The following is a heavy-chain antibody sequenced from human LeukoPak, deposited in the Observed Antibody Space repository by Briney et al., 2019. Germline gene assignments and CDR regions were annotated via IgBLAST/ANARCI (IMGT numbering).Heavy chain of an antibody. D-gene: IGHD2-2*01. CDR2: ISSSSTSI. CDR3: ARYQLLLYREMDV. V-gene: IGHV3-21*01. CDR1: GFTISPYT. J-gene: IGHJ6*04. Sequence: GTLRLSCAASGFTISPYTMNWIRQAPGKGLEWVSSISSSSTSIHYADSVRGRFTISRDNTKNSLFLQMNSLRAEDTGVYYCARYQLLLYREMDVWGKGTTVTVSS.